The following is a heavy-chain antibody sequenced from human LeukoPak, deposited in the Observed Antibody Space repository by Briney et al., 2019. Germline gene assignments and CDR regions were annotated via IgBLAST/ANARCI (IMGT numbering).Heavy chain of an antibody. D-gene: IGHD3-22*01. CDR1: GGSISSYY. CDR2: IYYSGST. V-gene: IGHV4-59*01. J-gene: IGHJ4*02. CDR3: ARGVYDSSGYYYGHFDS. Sequence: SETLSLTCTVSGGSISSYYWSWIRQPPGKGLEWIGLIYYSGSTNYNPSLKSRVTILVDASKNQFSLKLSSVTAADTALYYCARGVYDSSGYYYGHFDSWGRGTLVTVSS.